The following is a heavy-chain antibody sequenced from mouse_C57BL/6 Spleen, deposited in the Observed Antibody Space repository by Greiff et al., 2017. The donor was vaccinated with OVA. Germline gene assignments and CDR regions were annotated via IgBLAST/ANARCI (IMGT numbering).Heavy chain of an antibody. CDR3: ARSRERYFDV. CDR2: IDPSDSYT. Sequence: VQLQQPGAELVKPGASVKLSCKASGYTFTSYWMQWVEQRPGQGLEWIGEIDPSDSYTNYNQKFKGKATLTVDTSSSTAYMQLSSLTSEDSAVYYCARSRERYFDVWGTGTTVTVSS. CDR1: GYTFTSYW. J-gene: IGHJ1*03. V-gene: IGHV1-50*01.